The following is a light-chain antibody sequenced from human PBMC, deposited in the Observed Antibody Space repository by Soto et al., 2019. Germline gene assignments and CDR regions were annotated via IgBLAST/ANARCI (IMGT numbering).Light chain of an antibody. Sequence: EIMMTQSPATVSVSPGERATLSCSASQSIRTNVAWYQQKPGQALRLLIYDASTRATGLSSRFSGSGSGTEFTLTISSLQSEDVAIYYCQQYNDCPPLTFGGGTRLEI. CDR3: QQYNDCPPLT. V-gene: IGKV3-15*01. J-gene: IGKJ4*01. CDR1: QSIRTN. CDR2: DAS.